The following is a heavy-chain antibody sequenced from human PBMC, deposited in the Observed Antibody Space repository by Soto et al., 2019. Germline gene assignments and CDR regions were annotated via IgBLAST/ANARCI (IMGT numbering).Heavy chain of an antibody. CDR2: FDPEDGET. Sequence: ASVKVSCKVSGYTLTELSMHWVRQAPGKGLEWMGGFDPEDGETIYAQKFQGRVTMTEDTSTDTAYMELSSLRSEDTAVYYCATVRSGYDFLDYYYMDVWGKGTTVTVSS. V-gene: IGHV1-24*01. J-gene: IGHJ6*03. CDR3: ATVRSGYDFLDYYYMDV. CDR1: GYTLTELS. D-gene: IGHD5-12*01.